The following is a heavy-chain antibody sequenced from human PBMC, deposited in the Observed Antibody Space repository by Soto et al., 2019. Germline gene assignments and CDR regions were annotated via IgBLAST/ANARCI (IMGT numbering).Heavy chain of an antibody. V-gene: IGHV3-74*01. Sequence: GGSLRHSCAASGLTFSSYWMRWVRQAPGKGLVWVSRINSDGSSTSYADSVKGRFTISRDNARNTLYLQMNSLRAEDTAVYYCARDPGPDAFDIWGQGTMVTVSS. CDR1: GLTFSSYW. J-gene: IGHJ3*02. CDR2: INSDGSST. CDR3: ARDPGPDAFDI.